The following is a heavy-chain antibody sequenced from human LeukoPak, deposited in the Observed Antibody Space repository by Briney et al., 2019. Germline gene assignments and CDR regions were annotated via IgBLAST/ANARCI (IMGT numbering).Heavy chain of an antibody. CDR1: GGSFSGLY. CDR2: INHSGST. D-gene: IGHD5-18*01. CDR3: ARRNTAMVPLRPKGSFVY. V-gene: IGHV4-34*01. Sequence: SETLSLTCAVYGGSFSGLYWSWIRQRPGKGLEWIGEINHSGSTNYNTSLKSRVIMSVDTSKNQFSLKLNSVTAADTAVYYCARRNTAMVPLRPKGSFVYWGQGTLVTVSS. J-gene: IGHJ4*02.